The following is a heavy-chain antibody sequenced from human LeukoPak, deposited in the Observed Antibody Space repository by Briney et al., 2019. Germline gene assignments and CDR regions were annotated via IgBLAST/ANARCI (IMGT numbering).Heavy chain of an antibody. CDR1: GGSISSGGYY. J-gene: IGHJ5*02. D-gene: IGHD3-10*01. Sequence: PSETLSLTCTVSGGSISSGGYYWSRIRQHPGKGLEWIGYIYYSGSTYYNPSLKSRVTISVDTSKNQFSLKLSSVTAADTAVYYCAREPYGSGNNWFDPWGQGTLVTVSS. CDR2: IYYSGST. CDR3: AREPYGSGNNWFDP. V-gene: IGHV4-31*03.